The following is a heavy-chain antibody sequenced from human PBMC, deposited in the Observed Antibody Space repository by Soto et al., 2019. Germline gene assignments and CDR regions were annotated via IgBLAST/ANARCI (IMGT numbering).Heavy chain of an antibody. CDR1: GFTFSSYA. CDR3: AKGYRGGMDV. J-gene: IGHJ6*02. Sequence: PGGSLRLSCAASGFTFSSYAMSWVRQAPGKGLEWVSAISGSGDSTYYADSVKGRFTISRDNSKNTLYLQMNSLRPEDTAVYYCAKGYRGGMDVWGQGTTVTVSS. D-gene: IGHD3-16*02. V-gene: IGHV3-23*01. CDR2: ISGSGDST.